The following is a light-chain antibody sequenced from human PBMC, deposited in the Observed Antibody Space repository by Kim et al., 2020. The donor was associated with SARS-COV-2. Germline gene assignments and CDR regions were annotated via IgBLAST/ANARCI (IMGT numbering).Light chain of an antibody. V-gene: IGLV6-57*03. CDR3: QSYGSSIVV. CDR1: SGSIASNY. J-gene: IGLJ2*01. Sequence: KTVTISCTRSSGSIASNYVQWYQQRPGSAPTTVIYEDNQRPSGVPDRFSGSIDSSSNSASLTISGLKTEDEADYYCQSYGSSIVVFGGGTQLTVL. CDR2: EDN.